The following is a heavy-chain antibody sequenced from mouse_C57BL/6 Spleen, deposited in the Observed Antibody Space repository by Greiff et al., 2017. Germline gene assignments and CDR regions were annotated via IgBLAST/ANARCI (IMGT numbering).Heavy chain of an antibody. V-gene: IGHV1-18*01. CDR3: ARIAVYYGNYGWYFDG. CDR2: INPNNGGT. Sequence: VQLQQSGPELVKPGASVKIPCKASGYTFTDYNMDWVKQSHGKSLEWIGDINPNNGGTIYNQKFKGKATLTVDKSSSTAYMELRSLTSEDTAVYYCARIAVYYGNYGWYFDGWGTGTTVTVSS. CDR1: GYTFTDYN. J-gene: IGHJ1*03. D-gene: IGHD2-1*01.